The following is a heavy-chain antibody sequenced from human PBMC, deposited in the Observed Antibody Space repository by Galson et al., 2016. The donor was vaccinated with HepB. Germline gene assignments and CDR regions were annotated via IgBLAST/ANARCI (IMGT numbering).Heavy chain of an antibody. D-gene: IGHD2-21*02. Sequence: QSGAEVKKPGESLKISCKGSGYRFANYWIGWVRQMPGKGLESMGIVYPGNSEIRYSPSFQGQVTISADKSITTVYLQWNSLKASDRAIYYCARHECRGSDCFSAYDFWGQGTVVTVSS. CDR3: ARHECRGSDCFSAYDF. CDR1: GYRFANYW. V-gene: IGHV5-51*01. CDR2: VYPGNSEI. J-gene: IGHJ3*01.